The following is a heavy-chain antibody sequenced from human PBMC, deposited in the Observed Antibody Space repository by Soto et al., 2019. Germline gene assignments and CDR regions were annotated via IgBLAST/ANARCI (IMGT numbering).Heavy chain of an antibody. D-gene: IGHD3-10*01. Sequence: QVQLVASGGGVVQPGRSLRLSCAASGFTFSRYGMHWVRQAPGKGLEWVAVISYDGSNKYYADSVKGRFTISRDNSKNTLYLQMNSLIAEDTAVYYCAKDLAPLHYYGSGSSYYYGMAVWGQGTTVTVSS. V-gene: IGHV3-30*18. CDR2: ISYDGSNK. J-gene: IGHJ6*02. CDR3: AKDLAPLHYYGSGSSYYYGMAV. CDR1: GFTFSRYG.